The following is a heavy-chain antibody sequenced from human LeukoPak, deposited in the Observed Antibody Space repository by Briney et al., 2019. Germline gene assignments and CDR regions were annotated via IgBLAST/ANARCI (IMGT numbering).Heavy chain of an antibody. D-gene: IGHD3-10*01. CDR3: ARDLSTYYYGSGSQH. J-gene: IGHJ1*01. V-gene: IGHV1-18*01. CDR2: ISAYNANT. Sequence: ASVKVSCKASGYSFTSYGISWVRQAPGQGLEWMGWISAYNANTKYAQKLQGRVTMTTDTSTSTAYMELRSLRSDDTAVYYCARDLSTYYYGSGSQHWGQGTLVTVSS. CDR1: GYSFTSYG.